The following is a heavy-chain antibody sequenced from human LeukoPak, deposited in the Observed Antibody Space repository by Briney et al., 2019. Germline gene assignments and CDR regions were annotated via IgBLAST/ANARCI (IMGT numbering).Heavy chain of an antibody. D-gene: IGHD5-12*01. J-gene: IGHJ4*02. CDR1: GHTFTSYD. CDR3: AIGYSGYDYYNY. CDR2: MNPNSGNT. V-gene: IGHV1-8*03. Sequence: ASVKVSCKASGHTFTSYDINWVRQATGQGLEWMGWMNPNSGNTGYAQKFQGRVTITRNTSISTAYMELSSLRSEDTAVYYCAIGYSGYDYYNYWGQGTLVTVSS.